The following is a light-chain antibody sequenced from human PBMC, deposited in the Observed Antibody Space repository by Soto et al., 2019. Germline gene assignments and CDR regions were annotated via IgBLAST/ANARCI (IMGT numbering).Light chain of an antibody. CDR3: CSNAGRPDV. V-gene: IGLV2-11*01. CDR1: SSDIGGYNY. Sequence: SVLTQPRSVSGSPGQSVAISCTGTSSDIGGYNYVSWYQQHPRKAPKVMIYDVDKRPSGVPDRFSGSKSGNKASLTISDLQTEDEADYYCCSNAGRPDVFGTGTKVTVL. J-gene: IGLJ1*01. CDR2: DVD.